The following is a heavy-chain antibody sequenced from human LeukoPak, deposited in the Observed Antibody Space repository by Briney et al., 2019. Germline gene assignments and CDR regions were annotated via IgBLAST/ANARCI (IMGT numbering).Heavy chain of an antibody. CDR3: ANLWEMGY. J-gene: IGHJ4*02. Sequence: GGSLRLSCAASGFSFSDYWMSWVRQAPGKGLEWVANVKPDGSEKYYVDPVKGRFTISRDNARNSLYLQMDSPRAEDTAVYYCANLWEMGYWGQGTLVTVSS. V-gene: IGHV3-7*01. CDR1: GFSFSDYW. D-gene: IGHD5-24*01. CDR2: VKPDGSEK.